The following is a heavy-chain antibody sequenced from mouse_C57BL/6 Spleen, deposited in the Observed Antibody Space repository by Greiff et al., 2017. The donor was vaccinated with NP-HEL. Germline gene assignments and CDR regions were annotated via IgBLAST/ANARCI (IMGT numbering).Heavy chain of an antibody. V-gene: IGHV1-82*01. CDR2: IYPGDGDT. CDR3: APYYYGSSYGYFDV. J-gene: IGHJ1*03. D-gene: IGHD1-1*01. CDR1: GYAFSSSW. Sequence: VQGVESGPELVKPGASVKISCKASGYAFSSSWMNWVKQRPGKGLEWIGRIYPGDGDTNYNGKFKGKATLTADKSSSTAYMQLSSLTSEDSAVYFCAPYYYGSSYGYFDVWGTGTTVTVSS.